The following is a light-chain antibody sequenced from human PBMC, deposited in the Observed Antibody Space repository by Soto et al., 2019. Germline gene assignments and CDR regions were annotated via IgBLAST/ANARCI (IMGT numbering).Light chain of an antibody. V-gene: IGKV1-33*01. CDR3: LQYYNLALT. CDR2: DAS. Sequence: DIQMTQSPSSLSASVGDRDTITCQATQDINNFLNWYQQQPGKAPKLLIYDASNLETGVPSRFSGSGSGTYFTFTITSLQPEDIATYYCLQYYNLALTFGGGTKVDIK. J-gene: IGKJ4*01. CDR1: QDINNF.